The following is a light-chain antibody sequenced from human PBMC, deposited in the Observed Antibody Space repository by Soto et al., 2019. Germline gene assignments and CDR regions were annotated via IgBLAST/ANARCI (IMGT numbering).Light chain of an antibody. V-gene: IGKV1-5*03. CDR1: QTISSW. CDR2: KAS. Sequence: DIQMTQSPSSLSASVGDRVTITCRASQTISSWLAWYQQKPGKAPKLLIYKASTLKSGVPSRFSGSGSGTEFTLTISSLQPEDFATYYCQQYHRSSITFGQGTRLEI. J-gene: IGKJ5*01. CDR3: QQYHRSSIT.